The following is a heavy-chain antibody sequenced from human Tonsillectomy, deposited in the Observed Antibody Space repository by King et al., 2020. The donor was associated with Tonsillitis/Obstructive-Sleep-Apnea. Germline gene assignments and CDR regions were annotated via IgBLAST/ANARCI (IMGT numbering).Heavy chain of an antibody. Sequence: VQLVESGGGLVQPGGSLRLSCAASGFTFSSYDMHWVRQATGKGLEWVSAIGTAGDTYYPGSVKGRFTISRENAKNSLYLQMKSLRAGDTAVYYCARGGTNNDAFDIWGQGTMVTVSS. CDR2: IGTAGDT. CDR1: GFTFSSYD. J-gene: IGHJ3*02. D-gene: IGHD1-26*01. V-gene: IGHV3-13*04. CDR3: ARGGTNNDAFDI.